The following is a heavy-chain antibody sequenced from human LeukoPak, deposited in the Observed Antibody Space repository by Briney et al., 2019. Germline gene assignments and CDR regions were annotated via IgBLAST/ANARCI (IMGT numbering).Heavy chain of an antibody. D-gene: IGHD3-22*01. J-gene: IGHJ4*02. CDR3: AKDAFHDSSGYYSPFDY. CDR2: ISGSGAGT. V-gene: IGHV3-23*01. Sequence: AGGSLRLSCAASGFTFSSYAMSWVRQAPGKGLEWVSTISGSGAGTYYPDSVKGRFTISRDNPKNTLYLQMNSLRAEDTAVYYCAKDAFHDSSGYYSPFDYWGQGTLVTVSS. CDR1: GFTFSSYA.